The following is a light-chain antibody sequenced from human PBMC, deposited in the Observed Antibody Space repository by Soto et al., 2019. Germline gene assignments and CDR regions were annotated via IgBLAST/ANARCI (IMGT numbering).Light chain of an antibody. J-gene: IGKJ4*01. CDR3: QHHDSYPLT. CDR1: QGINNY. Sequence: DIQLTQSPSFLSASVGDRVTITCRASQGINNYLAWYQQQPGKAPKLLIYGASTLQSGVPSRFSGSGSGTEFTLTITTLQTEDFATYYCQHHDSYPLTFGGGTKVEIK. V-gene: IGKV1-9*01. CDR2: GAS.